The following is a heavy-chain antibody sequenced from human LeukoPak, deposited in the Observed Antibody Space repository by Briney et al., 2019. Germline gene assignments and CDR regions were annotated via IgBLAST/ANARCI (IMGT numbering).Heavy chain of an antibody. CDR3: ARESSGYYYAPPQWFDP. J-gene: IGHJ5*02. CDR1: GGTFISYA. V-gene: IGHV1-69*13. D-gene: IGHD3-22*01. CDR2: IIPIFGTA. Sequence: SVKVSCKASGGTFISYAISWVRQAPGQGLEWMGGIIPIFGTASYAQKFQGRVTITADESTSTAYMELSSLRSEDTAVYYCARESSGYYYAPPQWFDPWGQGTLVTVSS.